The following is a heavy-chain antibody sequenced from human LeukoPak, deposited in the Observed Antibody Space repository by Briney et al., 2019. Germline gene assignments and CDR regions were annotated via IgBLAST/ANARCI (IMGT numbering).Heavy chain of an antibody. CDR3: ASLKFVDTAMVNLYFDL. V-gene: IGHV1-69*04. J-gene: IGHJ2*01. CDR2: IIPIFGKA. D-gene: IGHD5-18*01. Sequence: EASVKVSCKASGGTFSSYVISWVRQAPGQGLEWMGRIIPIFGKANYAQKFQGRAAITTEKSTSTPYMELSSLRSEDTAVYYCASLKFVDTAMVNLYFDLWGRGTLVTVSS. CDR1: GGTFSSYV.